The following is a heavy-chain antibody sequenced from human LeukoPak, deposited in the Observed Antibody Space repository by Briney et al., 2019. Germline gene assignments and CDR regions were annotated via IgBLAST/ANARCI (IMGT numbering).Heavy chain of an antibody. CDR1: GFTFSSYS. D-gene: IGHD1-1*01. CDR2: ISSSGSTI. J-gene: IGHJ3*02. V-gene: IGHV3-48*04. CDR3: ARDGRLGAFDI. Sequence: GGSLRPSCAASGFTFSSYSMNWVRQAPGKGLEWVSYISSSGSTIYYADSVKGRFTISRDNAKNSLYLQMNSLRAEDTAVYYCARDGRLGAFDIWGQWTMVTVSS.